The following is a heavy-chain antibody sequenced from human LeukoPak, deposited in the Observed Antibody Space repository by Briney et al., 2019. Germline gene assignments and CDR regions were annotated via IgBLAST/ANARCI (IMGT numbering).Heavy chain of an antibody. CDR3: ARPTTYYYDSSGYFHDAFDI. D-gene: IGHD3-22*01. Sequence: GGSLRLSCAASGFTFSSYGMHWVRQAPGKGLEWVAVIWYDGSNKYYADSVKGRFTISRDNSKNTLYLQMNSLRAEDTAVYYCARPTTYYYDSSGYFHDAFDIWGQGTMVIVSS. J-gene: IGHJ3*02. CDR1: GFTFSSYG. V-gene: IGHV3-33*01. CDR2: IWYDGSNK.